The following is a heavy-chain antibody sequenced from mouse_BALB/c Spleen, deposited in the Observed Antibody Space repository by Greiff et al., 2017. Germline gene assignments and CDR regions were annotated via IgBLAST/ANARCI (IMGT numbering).Heavy chain of an antibody. Sequence: EVQLVESGPGLVKPSQSLSLTCSVTGYSITSGYYWNWIRQFPGNKLEWMGYISYDGSNNYNPSLKNRISITRDTSKNQFFLKLNSVTTEDTATYYCARGDGYVIAMDYWGQGTSVTVSS. CDR1: GYSITSGYY. D-gene: IGHD1-2*01. CDR3: ARGDGYVIAMDY. J-gene: IGHJ4*01. CDR2: ISYDGSN. V-gene: IGHV3-6*02.